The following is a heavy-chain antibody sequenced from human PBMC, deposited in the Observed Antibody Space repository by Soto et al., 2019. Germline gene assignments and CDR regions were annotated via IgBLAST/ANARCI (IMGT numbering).Heavy chain of an antibody. CDR3: TRAEKPFDTYSYGFDY. J-gene: IGHJ4*02. CDR1: GFTFGDYA. D-gene: IGHD5-18*01. V-gene: IGHV3-49*04. CDR2: IRSKAYGGTT. Sequence: PGGSLRLSCTASGFTFGDYAMSWVRQAPGKGLEWVGFIRSKAYGGTTEYAASVKGRFTISRDDSKSIAYLQMNSLKTEDTAVYYCTRAEKPFDTYSYGFDYWGQGTLVTVSS.